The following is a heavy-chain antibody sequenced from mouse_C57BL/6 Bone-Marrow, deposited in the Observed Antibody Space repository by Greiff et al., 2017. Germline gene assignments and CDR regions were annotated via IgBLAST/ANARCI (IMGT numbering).Heavy chain of an antibody. Sequence: VQLQQSGAELVRPGASVKLSCTASGFNIKDDYMHWVKQRPEQGLEWIGWIDPENGDTEYASKFQGKATITADTSSNTAYLQLSSLTSEDTAVYYCTLLLRSTFEYWGQGTTLTVSS. CDR1: GFNIKDDY. CDR3: TLLLRSTFEY. CDR2: IDPENGDT. J-gene: IGHJ2*01. V-gene: IGHV14-4*01. D-gene: IGHD1-1*01.